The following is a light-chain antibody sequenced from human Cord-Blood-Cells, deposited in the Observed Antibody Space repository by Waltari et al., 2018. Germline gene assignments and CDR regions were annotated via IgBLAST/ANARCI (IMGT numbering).Light chain of an antibody. J-gene: IGKJ1*01. V-gene: IGKV1-39*01. Sequence: DIQMTQSPSSLSASLRVRVPITCRASQSISSYLNWYQQKPGKAPKLQIYAVSSLQSGVPSRFSGGGPGTNFTLTIGGLQPEMFGTYYGQQSYSTPRTFGEGTKVEIK. CDR1: QSISSY. CDR3: QQSYSTPRT. CDR2: AVS.